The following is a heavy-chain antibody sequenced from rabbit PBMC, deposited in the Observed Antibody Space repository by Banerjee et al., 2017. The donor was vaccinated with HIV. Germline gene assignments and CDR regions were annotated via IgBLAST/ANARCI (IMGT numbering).Heavy chain of an antibody. Sequence: QSLEESGGDLVKPGASLTLTCTASGFSFSSSHYMSWVRQAPGKGLEWIACIYAGSSGSTYYASWAKGRFTISKTSSTTVTLQMTSLTAADTATYFCARGDAGADGIAYGYSLWGPGTLVTVS. J-gene: IGHJ4*01. CDR2: IYAGSSGST. CDR1: GFSFSSSHY. V-gene: IGHV1S40*01. D-gene: IGHD6-1*01. CDR3: ARGDAGADGIAYGYSL.